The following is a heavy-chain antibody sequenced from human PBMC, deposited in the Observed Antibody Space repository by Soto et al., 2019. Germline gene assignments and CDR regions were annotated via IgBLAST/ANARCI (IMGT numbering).Heavy chain of an antibody. J-gene: IGHJ5*02. Sequence: PSETLSLTCTVSGGSISSSSYYWGWIRQPPGKGLEWIGSIYYSGSTYYNPSLKSRVTISVDTSKNQFSLKLSSVTAADTAVYYCARRRDCSSTRCKGSWFDHWGQGTLVTVSS. CDR3: ARRRDCSSTRCKGSWFDH. CDR2: IYYSGST. V-gene: IGHV4-39*01. CDR1: GGSISSSSYY. D-gene: IGHD2-2*01.